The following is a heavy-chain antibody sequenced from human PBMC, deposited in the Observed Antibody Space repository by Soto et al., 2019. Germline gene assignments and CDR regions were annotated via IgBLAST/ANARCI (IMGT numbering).Heavy chain of an antibody. CDR1: GFTFSSYA. CDR2: ISYDGSNK. CDR3: ARDRGPYYYDSSGYLYYFDY. V-gene: IGHV3-30-3*01. Sequence: QTGGSLRLSCAASGFTFSSYAMHWVRQAPGKGLEWVAVISYDGSNKYYADSVKGRFTISRDNSKNTLYLQMNSLRAEDTAVYYCARDRGPYYYDSSGYLYYFDYWGQGTLVTVSS. J-gene: IGHJ4*02. D-gene: IGHD3-22*01.